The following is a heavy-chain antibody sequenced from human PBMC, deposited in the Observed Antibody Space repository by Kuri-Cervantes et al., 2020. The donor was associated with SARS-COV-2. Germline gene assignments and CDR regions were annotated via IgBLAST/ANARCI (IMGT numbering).Heavy chain of an antibody. D-gene: IGHD3-3*01. J-gene: IGHJ6*02. CDR1: GFTFDDYA. CDR3: AKDMGTIFGAVIGSGYGMDV. Sequence: GGSLRLSCAASGFTFDDYAMHWVWQAPGKGLEWVSGISWNSGSIGYADSVKGRFTISRDNAKNSLYLQMNSLRAEDTALYYCAKDMGTIFGAVIGSGYGMDVWGQGTTVTVSS. V-gene: IGHV3-9*01. CDR2: ISWNSGSI.